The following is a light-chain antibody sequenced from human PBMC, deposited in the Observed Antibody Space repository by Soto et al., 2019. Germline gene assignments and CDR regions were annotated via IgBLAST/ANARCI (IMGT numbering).Light chain of an antibody. Sequence: EIVMTQSPLSLPVTPVEAASISCRSSQSLLHTNGYTYLDWYLQRPGHSPQLLIYLGSNRASGVPDRFIDSGSGTDFTLKISRMEAGDVVVYYCMQARQTPVTFGQGTRLEIK. V-gene: IGKV2-28*01. J-gene: IGKJ5*01. CDR1: QSLLHTNGYTY. CDR3: MQARQTPVT. CDR2: LGS.